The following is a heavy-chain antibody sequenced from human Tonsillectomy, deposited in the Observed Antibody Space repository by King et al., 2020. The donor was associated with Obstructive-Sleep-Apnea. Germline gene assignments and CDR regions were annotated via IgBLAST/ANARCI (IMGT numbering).Heavy chain of an antibody. CDR3: AGGNTGSIAVAGPNYYYGMDV. CDR2: MNPNSGNT. V-gene: IGHV1-8*01. J-gene: IGHJ6*02. CDR1: GYTFTSYD. D-gene: IGHD6-19*01. Sequence: VQMVESGSEVKKPGASVKVSCKASGYTFTSYDINWGRQATGQGLEWMGWMNPNSGNTGYAQKLQGRVTMNRNTTINTAYMEMSSLRSEDKAVYYGAGGNTGSIAVAGPNYYYGMDVWGQGTTVTVSS.